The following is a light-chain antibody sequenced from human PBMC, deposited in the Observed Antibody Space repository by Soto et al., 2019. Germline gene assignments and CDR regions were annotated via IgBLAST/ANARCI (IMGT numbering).Light chain of an antibody. J-gene: IGKJ1*01. CDR2: AAS. Sequence: EIGLTQSPGTLSLSPGERATLSCRASQSVSSSYLAWYQQKSGQAPRLLIYAASSRATGIRDSFSGSGSGTDFTLTISRLETEEFAVYYCQQYGSSPLKFGQGTKVEIK. CDR1: QSVSSSY. CDR3: QQYGSSPLK. V-gene: IGKV3-20*01.